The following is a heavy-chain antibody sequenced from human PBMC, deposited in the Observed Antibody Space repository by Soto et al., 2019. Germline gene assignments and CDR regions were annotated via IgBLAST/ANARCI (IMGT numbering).Heavy chain of an antibody. D-gene: IGHD6-25*01. CDR2: IYHSGST. CDR1: GGSISSGGYS. V-gene: IGHV4-30-2*01. J-gene: IGHJ5*02. CDR3: ASIGSPSGP. Sequence: SQTLSLTCAVSGGSISSGGYSCSWIRQPPGKGLEWIGYIYHSGSTYYNPSLKSRVTISVDRSKNQFSLKVTSVTAADTAVYYCASIGSPSGPWGQGTLVTVS.